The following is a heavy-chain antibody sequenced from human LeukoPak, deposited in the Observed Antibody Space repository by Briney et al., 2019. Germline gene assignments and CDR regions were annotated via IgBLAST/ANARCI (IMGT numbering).Heavy chain of an antibody. V-gene: IGHV1-18*01. CDR2: ISGYNSKP. CDR3: ARDYPYYGSGSYYDKMNDY. CDR1: GYSFTNYG. D-gene: IGHD3-10*01. Sequence: ASVKVSCKTSGYSFTNYGITWVRQAPGQGLEWMGWISGYNSKPFYAQNFQGRVTMTTDTSTSTAYMELRSLRSDDTAVYYCARDYPYYGSGSYYDKMNDYWGQGTLVTVSS. J-gene: IGHJ4*02.